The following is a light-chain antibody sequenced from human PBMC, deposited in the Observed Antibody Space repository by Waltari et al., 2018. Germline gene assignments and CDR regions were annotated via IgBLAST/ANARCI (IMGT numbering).Light chain of an antibody. CDR2: EVT. J-gene: IGLJ2*01. CDR1: SSDIGGYNY. Sequence: QSVLTQPPSASGFLGQSVAISCTGTSSDIGGYNYVSWYQQHPGKAPQLLIYEVTNRPSGVPDRFHGPKAGNTASLTVSGLQAEDEADYYCTSYAVTKVVFGGGTKLTVL. CDR3: TSYAVTKVV. V-gene: IGLV2-8*01.